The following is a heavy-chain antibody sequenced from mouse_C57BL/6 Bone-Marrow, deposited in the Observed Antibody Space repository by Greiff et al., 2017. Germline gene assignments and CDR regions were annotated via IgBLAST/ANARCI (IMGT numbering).Heavy chain of an antibody. V-gene: IGHV5-6*01. CDR2: ISSGGSYT. J-gene: IGHJ4*01. CDR1: GFTFSSYG. CDR3: ARRGPVYAMYY. Sequence: EVQLVESGGDLVKPGGSLKLSCAASGFTFSSYGMSWVRQTPDKRLEWVATISSGGSYTYYPDSVKGRFTISIDNAKNTLYLQMSSLKSEDTAMYYCARRGPVYAMYYWGQGTSVTVSS.